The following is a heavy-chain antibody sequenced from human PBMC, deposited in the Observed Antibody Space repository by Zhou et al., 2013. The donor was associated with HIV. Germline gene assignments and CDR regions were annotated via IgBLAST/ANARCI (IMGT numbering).Heavy chain of an antibody. J-gene: IGHJ5*02. D-gene: IGHD2-2*01. V-gene: IGHV1-69*01. CDR2: IIPIFGTA. CDR1: GYTFSSYA. Sequence: QVQLVQSGAEVKKPGASVKVSCKASGYTFSSYAISWVRQAPGQGLEWMGGIIPIFGTANYAQKFQGRVTITADESTSTAYMELSSLRSEDTAVYYCARVVPAAYHFDPWGQGTLVTVSS. CDR3: ARVVPAAYHFDP.